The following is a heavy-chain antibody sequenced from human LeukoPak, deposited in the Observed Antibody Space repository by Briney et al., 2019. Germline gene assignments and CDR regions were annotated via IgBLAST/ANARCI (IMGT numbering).Heavy chain of an antibody. Sequence: PGGSLRLSCTVSGFTVSSNSMSWVRQAPWKGLEWVSFIYSGSTHYSDSVKGRFTISRDNSKNTLYLQMNSLRAEDTAVYYCARRAGAYSHPYDYWGQGTLVTVSS. J-gene: IGHJ4*02. D-gene: IGHD4/OR15-4a*01. CDR1: GFTVSSNS. V-gene: IGHV3-53*01. CDR3: ARRAGAYSHPYDY. CDR2: IYSGST.